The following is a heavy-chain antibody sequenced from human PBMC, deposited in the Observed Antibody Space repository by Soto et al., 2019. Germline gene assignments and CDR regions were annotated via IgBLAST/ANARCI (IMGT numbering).Heavy chain of an antibody. CDR3: AKDPRNCDSGDF. V-gene: IGHV3-30*18. CDR2: VSHDGTNK. Sequence: QVQLVESGGGVVQPGRSLRLSCSGSGFTFSNYAMHWVRQAPGKGLEWVAVVSHDGTNKYYADSVKGRFTISRDNSKNTLYLQMNSLRPEDTAVFFCAKDPRNCDSGDFWGQGTLVTVSS. J-gene: IGHJ4*02. D-gene: IGHD1-7*01. CDR1: GFTFSNYA.